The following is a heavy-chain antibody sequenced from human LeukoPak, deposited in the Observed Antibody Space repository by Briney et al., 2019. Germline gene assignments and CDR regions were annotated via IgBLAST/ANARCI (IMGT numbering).Heavy chain of an antibody. D-gene: IGHD2-15*01. J-gene: IGHJ3*02. CDR3: ARDFGAVVVSDWAFDI. V-gene: IGHV1-69*06. CDR2: ITPIFRTA. CDR1: GGTFSSYA. Sequence: SVKVSCKASGGTFSSYAISWVRQAPGQGLEWTGRITPIFRTATYAQKFQGRLTIIADKSTTTAYMELSSLTSEDTAVYYCARDFGAVVVSDWAFDIWGQGTMVTVSS.